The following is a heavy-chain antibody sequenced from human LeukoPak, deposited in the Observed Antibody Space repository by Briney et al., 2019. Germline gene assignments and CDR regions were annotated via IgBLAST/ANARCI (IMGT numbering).Heavy chain of an antibody. D-gene: IGHD5-18*01. CDR1: GGSISSGGYY. J-gene: IGHJ4*02. Sequence: SQTLSLTCTVSGGSISSGGYYWSWIRQHPGKGLEWIGYIHYSGSTYYNLSLKSLVTISVNTSRNQFSLKLSSVTAADTAVYYCARQLSGFFDYWGQGTLVTVSS. CDR2: IHYSGST. CDR3: ARQLSGFFDY. V-gene: IGHV4-31*01.